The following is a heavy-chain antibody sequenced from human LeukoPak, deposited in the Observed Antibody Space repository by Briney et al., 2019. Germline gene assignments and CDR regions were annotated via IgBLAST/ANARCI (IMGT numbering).Heavy chain of an antibody. Sequence: AASVKVSCKASGGTSSSYAISWVRQAPGQGLEWMGGIIPIFGTANYAQKFQGRVTITADESTSTAYMELSSLRSEDTAVYYCARGLGYCSGGSCYAFDYWGQGTLVTVSS. V-gene: IGHV1-69*01. J-gene: IGHJ4*02. CDR3: ARGLGYCSGGSCYAFDY. CDR1: GGTSSSYA. D-gene: IGHD2-15*01. CDR2: IIPIFGTA.